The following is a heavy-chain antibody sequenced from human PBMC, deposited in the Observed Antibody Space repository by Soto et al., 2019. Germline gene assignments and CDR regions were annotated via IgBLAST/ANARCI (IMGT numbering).Heavy chain of an antibody. Sequence: GGSLRLSCEVSGFTFSMYSMSWVRQSPGRGLEWVAKIPQDGVDGHYADSVKGRFTISRDNGKNSLYLQLNNLRAEDTAVYYCARDHLILPAHDFFYGSDVWGRGATVTVS. J-gene: IGHJ6*02. D-gene: IGHD2-21*02. V-gene: IGHV3-7*03. CDR1: GFTFSMYS. CDR3: ARDHLILPAHDFFYGSDV. CDR2: IPQDGVDG.